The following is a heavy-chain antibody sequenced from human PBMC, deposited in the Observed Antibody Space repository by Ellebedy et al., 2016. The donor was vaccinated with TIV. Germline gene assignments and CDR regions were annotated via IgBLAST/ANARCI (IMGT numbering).Heavy chain of an antibody. D-gene: IGHD5-18*01. CDR3: AKDLCSACSYGPLFDY. Sequence: GESLKISCAASGFTFSSYDMHWVRQATGKGLEWVSAIGTAGDTYYPGSVKGRFTISRENAKNSLYLQMNSLRAEDTAVYYCAKDLCSACSYGPLFDYWGQGTLVTVSS. CDR2: IGTAGDT. V-gene: IGHV3-13*01. J-gene: IGHJ4*02. CDR1: GFTFSSYD.